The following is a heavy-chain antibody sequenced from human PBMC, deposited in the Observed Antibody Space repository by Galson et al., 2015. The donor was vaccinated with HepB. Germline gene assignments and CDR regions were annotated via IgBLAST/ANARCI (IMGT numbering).Heavy chain of an antibody. D-gene: IGHD3-22*01. V-gene: IGHV2-70*11. J-gene: IGHJ4*02. CDR3: ARIPYYYDSSGYLGQALFD. CDR1: GFSLSTSGMC. CDR2: IDWDDDK. Sequence: PALVKPTQTLTLTCTFSGFSLSTSGMCVSWIRQPPGKALEWLARIDWDDDKYYSTSLKTRLTISKDTSKNQVVLTMTNMDPVDTATYYCARIPYYYDSSGYLGQALFDWGQGTLVTVSS.